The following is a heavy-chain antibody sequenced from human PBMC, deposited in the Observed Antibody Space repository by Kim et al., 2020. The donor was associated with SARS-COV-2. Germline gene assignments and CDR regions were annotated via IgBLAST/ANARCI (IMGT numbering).Heavy chain of an antibody. D-gene: IGHD1-26*01. J-gene: IGHJ4*02. CDR3: ARDRTVGATGDFDY. Sequence: ADAVKGRFTISRDNAKNSLYLQMNSLRAEDTAVYYCARDRTVGATGDFDYWGQGTLVTVSS. V-gene: IGHV3-11*04.